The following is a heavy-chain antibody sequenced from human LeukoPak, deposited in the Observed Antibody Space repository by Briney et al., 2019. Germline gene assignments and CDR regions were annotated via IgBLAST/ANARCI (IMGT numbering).Heavy chain of an antibody. J-gene: IGHJ4*02. D-gene: IGHD2-2*01. Sequence: PSETLSLTCTVSGDSISSYYWSWIRQPAGKGLEWIGSIYHSGSTYYNPSLKSRVTISVDTSKNQFSLKLSSVTAADTAVYYCARDPMTITSSSFDYWGQGTLVTVSS. CDR1: GDSISSYY. V-gene: IGHV4-38-2*02. CDR3: ARDPMTITSSSFDY. CDR2: IYHSGST.